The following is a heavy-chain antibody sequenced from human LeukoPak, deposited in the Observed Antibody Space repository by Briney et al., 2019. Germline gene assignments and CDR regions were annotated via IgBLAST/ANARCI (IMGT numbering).Heavy chain of an antibody. J-gene: IGHJ3*02. CDR2: INPNSGGT. D-gene: IGHD1-26*01. V-gene: IGHV1-2*06. CDR3: ARVRRGWELTNDAFDI. Sequence: EASVKVSCKASGYTFTGYYMHWVRQAPGQGLEWMGRINPNSGGTNYAQKFQGSVTMTRDTSISTAYMELIRLISDDTAVYYCARVRRGWELTNDAFDIWGQGTMVTVSS. CDR1: GYTFTGYY.